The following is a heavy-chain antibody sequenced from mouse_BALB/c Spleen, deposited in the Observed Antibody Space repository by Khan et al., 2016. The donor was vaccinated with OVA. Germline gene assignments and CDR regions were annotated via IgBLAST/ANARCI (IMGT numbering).Heavy chain of an antibody. CDR3: ARRNYFGYTLAY. CDR2: ISPGSGDT. J-gene: IGHJ3*01. Sequence: VQLQQSGAELARPGASVKLSCKASGYTFTDYYIHWVKQRTGQGLEWIGEISPGSGDTYYNERFKGKATLTADKSSSTAYMQLSSLTSEASAVFFGARRNYFGYTLAYWGQGTLVTVSA. CDR1: GYTFTDYY. V-gene: IGHV1-77*01. D-gene: IGHD1-2*01.